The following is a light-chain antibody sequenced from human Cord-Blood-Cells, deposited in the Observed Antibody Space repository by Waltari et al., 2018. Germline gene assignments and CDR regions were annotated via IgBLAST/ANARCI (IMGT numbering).Light chain of an antibody. Sequence: IQMTQSRSSLSASVGDRVTITCRASQSISSYLNWYQQKPGKAPKLLIYAASSLQSGVPSRFSGSGSGTDFTLTISSLQPEDFATYYCQQSYSTLVTFGGGTKVEIK. V-gene: IGKV1-39*01. CDR2: AAS. CDR1: QSISSY. CDR3: QQSYSTLVT. J-gene: IGKJ4*01.